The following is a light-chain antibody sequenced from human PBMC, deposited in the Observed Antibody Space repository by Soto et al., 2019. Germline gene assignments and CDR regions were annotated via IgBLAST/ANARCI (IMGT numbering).Light chain of an antibody. V-gene: IGLV2-14*01. CDR2: EVS. CDR3: SSYTSDNRDYV. J-gene: IGLJ1*01. Sequence: QSALTQPVSVSGSPGQSITISCTGSSSDVGAYTSVSWYQQHPGKAPKLMIYEVSNRPSGVSRRFSGSKSGNTASLTISGLQAEDEAHYYCSSYTSDNRDYVFGTGTKLTVL. CDR1: SSDVGAYTS.